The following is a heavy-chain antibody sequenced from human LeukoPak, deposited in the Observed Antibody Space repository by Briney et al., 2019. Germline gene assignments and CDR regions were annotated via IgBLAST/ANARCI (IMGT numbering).Heavy chain of an antibody. J-gene: IGHJ4*02. Sequence: HPGGSLRLSCAASGFTFSSYAMSWVRQAPGKGLEWVSAISGSGGSTYYADSVKGRFTISRDNSKNTLYLQMNSLRAEDTAVYYCAKGRPPTSGYSSSWYPDISRLFDYWGQGTLVTVSS. CDR1: GFTFSSYA. CDR3: AKGRPPTSGYSSSWYPDISRLFDY. V-gene: IGHV3-23*01. D-gene: IGHD6-13*01. CDR2: ISGSGGST.